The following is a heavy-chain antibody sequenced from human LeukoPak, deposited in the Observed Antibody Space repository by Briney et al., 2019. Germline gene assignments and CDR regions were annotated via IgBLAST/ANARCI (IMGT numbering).Heavy chain of an antibody. Sequence: SETLSLTCTVSGGSISGSSYYWGWIRQPPGKGLEWIGSIYYSGNTYYNPSLKSRVSISVDTSNNQFSLKLSSVTAADTAVYYCARGLLYSGSFARNWFDSWGRGTLVTVSS. J-gene: IGHJ5*01. CDR3: ARGLLYSGSFARNWFDS. CDR1: GGSISGSSYY. CDR2: IYYSGNT. D-gene: IGHD1-26*01. V-gene: IGHV4-39*01.